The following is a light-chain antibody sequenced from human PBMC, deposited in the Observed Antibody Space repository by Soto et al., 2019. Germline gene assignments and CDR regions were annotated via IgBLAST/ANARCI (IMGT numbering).Light chain of an antibody. V-gene: IGKV3-20*01. J-gene: IGKJ1*01. Sequence: EIVLTQSPGTLSLSPGERATLSCRASQSVSTSYLAWYQQKGGQAPRLLIYGASSRATGIPDRFSGSGSVADFTLTISRLEPEDFAVYYCQEYGSSRTFGQGTKVEIK. CDR1: QSVSTSY. CDR2: GAS. CDR3: QEYGSSRT.